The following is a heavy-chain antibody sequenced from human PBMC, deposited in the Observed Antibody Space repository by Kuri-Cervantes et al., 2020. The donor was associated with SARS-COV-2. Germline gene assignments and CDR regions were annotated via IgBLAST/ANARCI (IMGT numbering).Heavy chain of an antibody. D-gene: IGHD4-11*01. CDR1: GYTITGYY. CDR2: INPNSGGT. J-gene: IGHJ6*02. Sequence: SVQVSCQACGYTITGYYMHGVRQAPGQGLEWMGWINPNSGGTNYAQKFQGRVTMTRDTSISTAYMELSRLGSYDTAVYYCASNSNYWYYGMDVWGQGTTVTVSS. V-gene: IGHV1-2*02. CDR3: ASNSNYWYYGMDV.